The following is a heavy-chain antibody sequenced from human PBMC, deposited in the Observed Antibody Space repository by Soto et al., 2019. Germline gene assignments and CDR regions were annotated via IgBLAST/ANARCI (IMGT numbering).Heavy chain of an antibody. J-gene: IGHJ6*02. V-gene: IGHV1-8*02. CDR2: MNPNSGNT. D-gene: IGHD6-19*01. CDR3: ARIAVAGGYYGMDV. CDR1: GYTFTSYG. Sequence: ASVKVSCKASGYTFTSYGISWVRQATGQGPEWMGWMNPNSGNTGYAQKFQGRVTMTRNTSISTAYMELSSLRSEDTAVYYCARIAVAGGYYGMDVWGQGTTVTVSS.